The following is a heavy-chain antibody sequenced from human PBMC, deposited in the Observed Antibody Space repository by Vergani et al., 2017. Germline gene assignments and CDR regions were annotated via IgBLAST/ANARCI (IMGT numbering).Heavy chain of an antibody. J-gene: IGHJ6*03. CDR1: NDSVSNTFYY. CDR2: IYYSGST. Sequence: QVQLQESGPGLVKPSETLSLTCTVSNDSVSNTFYYWGWIRQTPGKGLEWIGSIYYSGSTYYNPSLESRVTMSVDTSKSQFSLKLSSVTAADTAVYYCTRETVVTSWDGYRFHYMDVWGKGTTVTVSS. V-gene: IGHV4-39*02. CDR3: TRETVVTSWDGYRFHYMDV. D-gene: IGHD3-16*02.